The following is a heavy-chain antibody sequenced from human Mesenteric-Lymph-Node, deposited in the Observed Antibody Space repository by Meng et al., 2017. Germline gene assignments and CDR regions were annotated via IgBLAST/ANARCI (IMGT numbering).Heavy chain of an antibody. Sequence: VRRSESGGALLRPGGALRLSCAAAGFTFSSHYMLWVRQAQGKGLVWVSSVKTDGSTTNYADSVKGRFTIYRDNAKDTLFLQMNSLRGDDTAVYYCANDRLNQWGQGTLVTVSS. V-gene: IGHV3-74*02. CDR3: ANDRLNQ. D-gene: IGHD3-16*01. CDR2: VKTDGSTT. J-gene: IGHJ1*01. CDR1: GFTFSSHY.